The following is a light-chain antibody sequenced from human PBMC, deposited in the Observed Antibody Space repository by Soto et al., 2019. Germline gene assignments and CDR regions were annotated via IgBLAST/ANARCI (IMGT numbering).Light chain of an antibody. CDR3: SSYTGTTTLGYV. CDR1: GSDVGGFNF. CDR2: DVS. V-gene: IGLV2-14*03. Sequence: QSVLTQPASVSGSPGQSITISCTGTGSDVGGFNFVSWYQQHPGKAPKLIIYDVSDRPSGVSNRFSGSKSGNTASLTISGLQNEDEAAYYCSSYTGTTTLGYVFGTGTKLTVL. J-gene: IGLJ1*01.